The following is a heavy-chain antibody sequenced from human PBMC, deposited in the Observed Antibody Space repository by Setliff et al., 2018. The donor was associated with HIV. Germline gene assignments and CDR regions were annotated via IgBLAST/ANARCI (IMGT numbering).Heavy chain of an antibody. CDR1: GGSISDISYY. CDR2: LFYSGST. V-gene: IGHV4-39*01. Sequence: SETLSLTCTVSGGSISDISYYWGWIRQPPGKGLEWIGSLFYSGSTYYNPSLKGRVTISVDTSKNQFSLKLTSVTAADTAVYYCTIPASSLAPNWGRGTQVTVSS. J-gene: IGHJ4*02. CDR3: TIPASSLAPN.